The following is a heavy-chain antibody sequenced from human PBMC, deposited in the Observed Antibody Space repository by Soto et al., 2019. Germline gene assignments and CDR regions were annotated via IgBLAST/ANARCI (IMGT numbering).Heavy chain of an antibody. J-gene: IGHJ3*02. D-gene: IGHD3-22*01. CDR2: IYSGGST. CDR1: GFTVSSNY. V-gene: IGHV3-53*01. CDR3: ARGWADYYDSSGFDAFDI. Sequence: HPGGSLRLSCAASGFTVSSNYMSWVRQAPGKGLEWVSVIYSGGSTYYADSVKGRFTISRDNSKNTLYLQMNSLRAEDTAVYYCARGWADYYDSSGFDAFDIWGQGTMVT.